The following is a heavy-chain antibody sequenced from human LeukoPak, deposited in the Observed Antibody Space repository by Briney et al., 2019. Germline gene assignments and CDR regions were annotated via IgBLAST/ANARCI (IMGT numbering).Heavy chain of an antibody. Sequence: PGGSLRLSCAASGFTFSSYAMSWVRQAPGKGLEWVSAISGSDGSTYYADSVKGRFAISRDNSKNTLYLQMNSLRAEDTAVYYCAKDSEAAVAGLFDYWGQGTLVTVSS. V-gene: IGHV3-23*01. CDR2: ISGSDGST. J-gene: IGHJ4*02. CDR1: GFTFSSYA. CDR3: AKDSEAAVAGLFDY. D-gene: IGHD6-19*01.